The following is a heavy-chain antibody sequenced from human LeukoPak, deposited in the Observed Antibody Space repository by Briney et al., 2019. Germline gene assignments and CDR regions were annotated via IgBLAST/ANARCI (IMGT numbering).Heavy chain of an antibody. D-gene: IGHD2-2*01. Sequence: GGSLRPSCAASGFTVSTYYMTWVRQAPGKGLECVSVIYSGGSTYYADSVKGRFTVSRDNSKNTLYLQMNSLRAEDTAMYYCARGLGYCTSTTCLLPFDYWGQGTLVTVSS. V-gene: IGHV3-53*01. J-gene: IGHJ4*02. CDR2: IYSGGST. CDR3: ARGLGYCTSTTCLLPFDY. CDR1: GFTVSTYY.